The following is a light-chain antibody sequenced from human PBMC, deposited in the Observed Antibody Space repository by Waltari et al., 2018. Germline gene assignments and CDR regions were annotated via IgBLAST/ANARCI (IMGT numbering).Light chain of an antibody. CDR3: AAWDDNLRAWV. J-gene: IGLJ3*02. CDR1: NSNIGAST. CDR2: NNN. V-gene: IGLV1-44*01. Sequence: QSVLTQPPSASGTPGQRVTIFCSGSNSNIGASTVDWYQQVPGTAPKLLLYNNNQRPSGFPDRFSGSKSGTSASLAISGLRSEYETDYYCAAWDDNLRAWVFGGGTKLTVL.